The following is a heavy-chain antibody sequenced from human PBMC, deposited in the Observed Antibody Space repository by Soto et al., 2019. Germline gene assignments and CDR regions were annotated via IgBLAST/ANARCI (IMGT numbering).Heavy chain of an antibody. Sequence: GGALRLPCAASGFPFSSYNMHWVRQAPGKGLEWVAVISYNGIEKYYGDSVKGRFTVSRDNSRNTVYLQMNSLRPEDTAVFYCYAFDYGDFWGQGTSVTVS. CDR2: ISYNGIEK. D-gene: IGHD2-2*01. J-gene: IGHJ4*02. CDR3: YAFDYGDF. V-gene: IGHV3-30*03. CDR1: GFPFSSYN.